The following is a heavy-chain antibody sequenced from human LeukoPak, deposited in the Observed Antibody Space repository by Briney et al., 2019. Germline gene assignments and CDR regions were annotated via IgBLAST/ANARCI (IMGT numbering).Heavy chain of an antibody. J-gene: IGHJ4*02. CDR2: IKSDGST. D-gene: IGHD3-3*01. CDR1: GFTFSSYW. V-gene: IGHV3-74*01. Sequence: SGGSLSLSWEASGFTFSSYWMHGVRQAPGKGLVWVSRIKSDGSTNYADSVKGRFTISRDNAKNTLSLQMNSLRAEDTGVYYCAKEYDLATGAPEWGFDQWGQGTLVTVSS. CDR3: AKEYDLATGAPEWGFDQ.